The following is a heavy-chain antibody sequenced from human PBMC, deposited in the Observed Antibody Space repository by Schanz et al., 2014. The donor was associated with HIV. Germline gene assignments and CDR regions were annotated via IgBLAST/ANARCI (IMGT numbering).Heavy chain of an antibody. CDR2: TSYDGTKK. CDR3: ARQGLRFSSWLDY. V-gene: IGHV3-30*03. J-gene: IGHJ4*02. CDR1: GFNFNSYG. D-gene: IGHD4-17*01. Sequence: VQVVESGGGLVQPGGSLRLSCVASGFNFNSYGMHWVRQAPGKGLEWVAVTSYDGTKKHYADSVKGRFTISRDNSKNSLYLQMNNLRAEDTAVYGCARQGLRFSSWLDYWGQGTPVTVSS.